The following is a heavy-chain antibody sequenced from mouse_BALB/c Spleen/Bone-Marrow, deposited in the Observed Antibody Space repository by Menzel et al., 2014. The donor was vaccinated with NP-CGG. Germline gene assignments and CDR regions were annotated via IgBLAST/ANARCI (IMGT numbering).Heavy chain of an antibody. CDR1: GFTFTDYY. CDR2: IRNKANGYTT. Sequence: EVHLVESGGGLVQPGGSLRLSCATSGFTFTDYYMNWVRQPPGKALERLGFIRNKANGYTTEYSASVKGRFTISRDNSQNILYLQMNTLRAEDSATYYCARDKGRVFFDYWGQGTTLTVSS. J-gene: IGHJ2*01. CDR3: ARDKGRVFFDY. V-gene: IGHV7-3*02.